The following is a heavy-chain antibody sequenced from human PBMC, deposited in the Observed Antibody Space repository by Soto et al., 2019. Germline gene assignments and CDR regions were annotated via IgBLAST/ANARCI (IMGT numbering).Heavy chain of an antibody. D-gene: IGHD2-8*02. CDR1: GCSINSGGYS. CDR2: INHSGST. J-gene: IGHJ4*02. CDR3: ARDKITGLFDY. Sequence: SETLSLTCAVSGCSINSGGYSLSWIRQPPGKGLEWIGDINHSGSTNYNPSLKSRVTISVDTSKNQFSLKLTSVTAADTAVYYCARDKITGLFDYWGQGTLVTVSS. V-gene: IGHV4-30-2*01.